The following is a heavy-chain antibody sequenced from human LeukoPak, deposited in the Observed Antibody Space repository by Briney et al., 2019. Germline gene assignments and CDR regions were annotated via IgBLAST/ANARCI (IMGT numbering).Heavy chain of an antibody. CDR3: ARVRDDYGDDLWFDP. V-gene: IGHV4-59*01. D-gene: IGHD4-17*01. Sequence: SETLSLTCTVSGGSFSGYYGSWIRQPPGKGLEWIGYIYYSGNTNYNTSLKSRVTISVDTSKNQLSLKVSSVTAADTAVYYCARVRDDYGDDLWFDPWGQGTLVTVSS. J-gene: IGHJ5*02. CDR1: GGSFSGYY. CDR2: IYYSGNT.